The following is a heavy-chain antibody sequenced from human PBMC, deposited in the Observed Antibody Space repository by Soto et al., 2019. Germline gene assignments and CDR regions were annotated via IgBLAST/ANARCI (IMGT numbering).Heavy chain of an antibody. Sequence: GGSLRLSCAASGFTFSSFSMNWVHQAPGKGLEWVSYISSSGGTIYYADSVKGRFTISRDNARNSLYLQMNSLRAEDTAVYYCARTDAFDIWGQGTMVTISS. V-gene: IGHV3-48*01. CDR1: GFTFSSFS. J-gene: IGHJ3*02. CDR2: ISSSGGTI. CDR3: ARTDAFDI.